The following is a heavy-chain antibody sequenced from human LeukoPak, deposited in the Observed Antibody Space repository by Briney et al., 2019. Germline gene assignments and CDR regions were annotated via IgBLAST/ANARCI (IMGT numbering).Heavy chain of an antibody. Sequence: GGSLRLSCPASGFTFSSYAMHWVRQAPGKGLEWVAVISYDGSNKYYADSVKGRFAISRDNSKNTLYLQMNSLRAEDTAVYYCARGLGDYGDYVVDYWGQGTLVTVSS. J-gene: IGHJ4*02. CDR1: GFTFSSYA. D-gene: IGHD4-17*01. CDR3: ARGLGDYGDYVVDY. V-gene: IGHV3-30*09. CDR2: ISYDGSNK.